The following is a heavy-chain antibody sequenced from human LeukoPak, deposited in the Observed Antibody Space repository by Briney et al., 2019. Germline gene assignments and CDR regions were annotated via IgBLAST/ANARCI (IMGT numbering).Heavy chain of an antibody. V-gene: IGHV3-23*01. J-gene: IGHJ6*02. Sequence: GGSLRLSCAASGFTFRSYAMSWVRQAPGKGLEWVSAISGSGGSTYYADSVKGRFTISRDNSKNTLYLQMNSLRAEDTAVYYCAKDLEYYDSWSGHYMYYYYGMDVWGQGTTVTVSS. CDR2: ISGSGGST. CDR3: AKDLEYYDSWSGHYMYYYYGMDV. CDR1: GFTFRSYA. D-gene: IGHD3-3*01.